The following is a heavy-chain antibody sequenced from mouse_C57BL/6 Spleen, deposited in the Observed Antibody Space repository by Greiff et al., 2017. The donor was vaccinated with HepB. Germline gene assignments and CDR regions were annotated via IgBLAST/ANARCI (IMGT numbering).Heavy chain of an antibody. Sequence: VQLQQSGPELVKPGASVKISCKASGYAFSSSWMNWVKQRPGKGLEWIGRIYPGDGDTNYNGKFKGKATLTADKSSSTADMQLSSLTSEDSAVYFCAREWYWYFDVWGTGTTVTVSS. CDR2: IYPGDGDT. V-gene: IGHV1-82*01. CDR3: AREWYWYFDV. J-gene: IGHJ1*03. CDR1: GYAFSSSW.